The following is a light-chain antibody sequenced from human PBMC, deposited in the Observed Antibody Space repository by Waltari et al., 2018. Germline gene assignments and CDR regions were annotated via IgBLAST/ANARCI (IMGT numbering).Light chain of an antibody. CDR2: AAS. CDR3: QQSYSTPWT. CDR1: QSISSY. J-gene: IGKJ1*01. V-gene: IGKV1-39*01. Sequence: DIQMTQSPSSLSASVGDRVTLTCRASQSISSYLNWYQQKPGKAPKLLPYAASKLQSRVPSRFSGSGSGTDFTLTISSLQPEDFATYYCQQSYSTPWTFGQGTKVEIK.